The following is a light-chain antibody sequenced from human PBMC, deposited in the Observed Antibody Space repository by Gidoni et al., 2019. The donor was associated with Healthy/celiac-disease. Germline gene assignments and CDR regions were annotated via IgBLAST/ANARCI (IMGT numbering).Light chain of an antibody. V-gene: IGLV1-36*01. J-gene: IGLJ1*01. CDR1: SSNLGNNA. Sequence: QSVLTQPPSVSEAPRQRVTISCSGSSSNLGNNAVNWYQHLPGKAPKLLIYYDDLLPSGVSDRFSGSKSGTSASLAISGLQSEDEADYYCAAWDDSLNGPVFGTGTKVTVL. CDR2: YDD. CDR3: AAWDDSLNGPV.